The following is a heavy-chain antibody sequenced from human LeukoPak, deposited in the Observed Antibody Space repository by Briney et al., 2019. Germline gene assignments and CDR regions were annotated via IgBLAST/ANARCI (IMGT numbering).Heavy chain of an antibody. CDR2: INPNSGGT. V-gene: IGHV1-2*02. D-gene: IGHD5-12*01. Sequence: ASVKVSCKASGYTFTGYYMHWVRQAPGQGLEWMGLINPNSGGTNYSQKFQGRVTMTRDTSISTAYMELNRLRSDDTAVYYCARIYSGYDPPDAFDIWGQGTTVTVSS. J-gene: IGHJ3*02. CDR1: GYTFTGYY. CDR3: ARIYSGYDPPDAFDI.